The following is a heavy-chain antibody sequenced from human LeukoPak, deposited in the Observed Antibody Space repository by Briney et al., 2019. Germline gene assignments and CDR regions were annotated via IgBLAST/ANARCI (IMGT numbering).Heavy chain of an antibody. CDR1: GYTFTGYY. J-gene: IGHJ3*02. V-gene: IGHV1-2*02. Sequence: ASVKVSCKASGYTFTGYYMHWVRQAPGQGLEWMGWINPNSGGTNYAQKFQGRVTMTMDTSISTAYMELSGLSSDDTAVYFCARDRLGGTSYDAFDIWGQGTMVTVSS. D-gene: IGHD3-16*01. CDR2: INPNSGGT. CDR3: ARDRLGGTSYDAFDI.